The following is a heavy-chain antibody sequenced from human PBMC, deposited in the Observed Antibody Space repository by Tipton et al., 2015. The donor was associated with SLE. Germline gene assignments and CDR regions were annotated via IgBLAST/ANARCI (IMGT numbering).Heavy chain of an antibody. CDR3: ARDRGPHGLDV. CDR1: GGSISSYY. V-gene: IGHV4-4*08. CDR2: IYSSGST. Sequence: TLSLTCTVSGGSISSYYWSWIRQPPGKGLEWIGYIYSSGSTNYNPSLKTRVTISVDTSKNQFSLTMDSVTAADTAVYYCARDRGPHGLDVWGQGTTVTVSS. D-gene: IGHD3-10*01. J-gene: IGHJ6*02.